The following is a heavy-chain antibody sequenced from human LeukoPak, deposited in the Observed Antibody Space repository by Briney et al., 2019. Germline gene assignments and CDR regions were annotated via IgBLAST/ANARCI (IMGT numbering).Heavy chain of an antibody. CDR2: ISAYNGNT. CDR1: GYTFTSYG. CDR3: LQAADGIRYFDWLEAPDY. D-gene: IGHD3-9*01. V-gene: IGHV1-18*04. Sequence: GASVKVSCKASGYTFTSYGISWVRQAPGQGLEWMGWISAYNGNTNYAQKLQGRVTMTTDTSTSTAYMELRSLRSDDTAVYYCLQAADGIRYFDWLEAPDYWGQGTLVTVSS. J-gene: IGHJ4*02.